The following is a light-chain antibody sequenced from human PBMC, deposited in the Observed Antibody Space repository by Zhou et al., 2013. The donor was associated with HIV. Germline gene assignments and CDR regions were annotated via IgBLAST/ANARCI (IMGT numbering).Light chain of an antibody. CDR1: QSVRSY. Sequence: EIVMTQSPATLSVSPGERATLSCTASQSVRSYLAWYQQKPGQAPRLLIFDASNRATGIPARFSGSGSGTDFTLTISRLEPEDFAVYYCQQRNSWPITFGQGTRLEIK. V-gene: IGKV3-11*01. CDR3: QQRNSWPIT. J-gene: IGKJ5*01. CDR2: DAS.